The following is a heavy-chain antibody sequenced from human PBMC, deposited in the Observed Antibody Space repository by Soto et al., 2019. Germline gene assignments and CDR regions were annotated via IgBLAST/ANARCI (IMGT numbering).Heavy chain of an antibody. J-gene: IGHJ4*02. CDR3: AREGSYSAYNFAHGIQLWSFDF. Sequence: SETLSVTCTVSGGSINTFCWSWVRQPAGKGLEWIGRIFSSGSTSFNPSLESRVAMSVDTSKNHFSLNLSSVTAADMAVYYCAREGSYSAYNFAHGIQLWSFDFWGQGALVTVSS. V-gene: IGHV4-4*07. CDR1: GGSINTFC. CDR2: IFSSGST. D-gene: IGHD5-18*01.